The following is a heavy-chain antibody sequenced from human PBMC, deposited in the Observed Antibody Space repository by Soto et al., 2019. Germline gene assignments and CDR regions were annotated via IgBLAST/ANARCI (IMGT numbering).Heavy chain of an antibody. Sequence: PGGSLRLSCAASGITFSSYAMSWVRQAPGKGLEWVSAISGSGGSTYYADSVKGRFTISRDNSKNTLYLQMNSLRAEDTAVYYCAKWGITGPLYYYYGMDVWGQGTTVTVSS. CDR3: AKWGITGPLYYYYGMDV. CDR2: ISGSGGST. J-gene: IGHJ6*02. CDR1: GITFSSYA. V-gene: IGHV3-23*01. D-gene: IGHD1-20*01.